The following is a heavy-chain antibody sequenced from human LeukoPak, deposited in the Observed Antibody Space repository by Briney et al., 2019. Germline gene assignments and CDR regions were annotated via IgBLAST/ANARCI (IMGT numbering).Heavy chain of an antibody. CDR1: GGSISSSSYY. V-gene: IGHV4-39*07. J-gene: IGHJ4*02. CDR2: IYYSGST. Sequence: PSETLSLTCTVSGGSISSSSYYWGWIRQPPGKGLEWIGSIYYSGSTYYNPSPKSRVTISVDTSKNQFSLKLSSVTAADTAVYYCARDRGGSYGSYWGQGTPVTVSS. D-gene: IGHD1-26*01. CDR3: ARDRGGSYGSY.